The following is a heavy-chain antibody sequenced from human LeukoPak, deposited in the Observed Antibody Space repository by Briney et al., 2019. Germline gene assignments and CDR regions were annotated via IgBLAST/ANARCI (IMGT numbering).Heavy chain of an antibody. V-gene: IGHV4-59*01. D-gene: IGHD6-13*01. Sequence: SETLSLTCTVSGGSISCYYWSWIRHPPGKGLEWIGYIYYSGSTNYNPSLMSRVTISVDTSKNQFSLKLSSVTAADTAVYYCARGIGPGYSSSWYTPDYWGQGTLVTVSS. CDR3: ARGIGPGYSSSWYTPDY. J-gene: IGHJ4*02. CDR2: IYYSGST. CDR1: GGSISCYY.